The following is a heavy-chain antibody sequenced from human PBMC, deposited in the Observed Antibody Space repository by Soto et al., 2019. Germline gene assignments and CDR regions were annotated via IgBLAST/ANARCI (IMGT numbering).Heavy chain of an antibody. CDR2: IYYSGST. Sequence: SETLSLTCTVSGGSISSGGYYWSWIRQHPGKGLEWIGYIYYSGSTYYNPSLKSRVTISVDTSKNQFSLKLSSVTAADTAVYYCARELRFLERLPNTLYGMEVWGKGSTVT. J-gene: IGHJ6*04. D-gene: IGHD3-3*01. CDR1: GGSISSGGYY. V-gene: IGHV4-31*03. CDR3: ARELRFLERLPNTLYGMEV.